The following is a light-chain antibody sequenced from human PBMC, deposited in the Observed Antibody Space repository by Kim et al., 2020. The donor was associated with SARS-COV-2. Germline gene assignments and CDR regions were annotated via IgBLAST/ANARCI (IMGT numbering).Light chain of an antibody. CDR2: GKN. CDR3: NSRDSNDNVV. V-gene: IGLV3-19*01. J-gene: IGLJ2*01. CDR1: SLRTYY. Sequence: SSELTQDPAVSVALGQPVRITCQGDSLRTYYATCYQQKPGQAPIVVIYGKNNRPSGIPDRFSGSSSGNTASLTITGTQPGDEADYYCNSRDSNDNVVFGGGT.